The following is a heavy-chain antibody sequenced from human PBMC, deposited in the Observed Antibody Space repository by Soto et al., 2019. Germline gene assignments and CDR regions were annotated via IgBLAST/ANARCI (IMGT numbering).Heavy chain of an antibody. CDR2: MKPNSGNT. V-gene: IGHV1-8*01. CDR1: GYTFISYD. D-gene: IGHD5-12*01. Sequence: QVQLVQSGAEVKKPGASVKVSCKASGYTFISYDINWVRQATGQGREWMGWMKPNSGNTGYAQKFQGRVTMTRKTAISTAYMGLSSLRSEDTALYYCSRDRVGLEDYWGQGTLVTVSS. CDR3: SRDRVGLEDY. J-gene: IGHJ4*02.